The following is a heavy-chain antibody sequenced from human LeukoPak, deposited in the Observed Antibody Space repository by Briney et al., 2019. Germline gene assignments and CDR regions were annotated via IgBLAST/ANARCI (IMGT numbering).Heavy chain of an antibody. J-gene: IGHJ4*02. D-gene: IGHD1-26*01. CDR2: INPNSGGT. V-gene: IGHV1-2*06. Sequence: ASVKVSCKASGHTFTGYYMHWVRQAPGQGLEWMGRINPNSGGTNYAQKFQGRVTMTRDTSISTAYMELSRLRSDDTAVYYCARILTSGSYYVDYWGQGTLVTVSS. CDR1: GHTFTGYY. CDR3: ARILTSGSYYVDY.